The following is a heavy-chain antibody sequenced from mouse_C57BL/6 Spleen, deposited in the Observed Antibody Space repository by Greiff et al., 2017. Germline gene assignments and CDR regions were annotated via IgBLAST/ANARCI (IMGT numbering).Heavy chain of an antibody. Sequence: EVQLQQSGPELVKPGASVKISCKASGYTFTDYYMNWVKQSHGKSLEWIGDINPNNGGTSYNQKFKGKATLTVDKSSSTAYMELRSLTSEDSAVYYCAPMYYYGSSYPLAYWGQGTLVTVSA. CDR3: APMYYYGSSYPLAY. CDR1: GYTFTDYY. CDR2: INPNNGGT. D-gene: IGHD1-1*01. V-gene: IGHV1-26*01. J-gene: IGHJ3*01.